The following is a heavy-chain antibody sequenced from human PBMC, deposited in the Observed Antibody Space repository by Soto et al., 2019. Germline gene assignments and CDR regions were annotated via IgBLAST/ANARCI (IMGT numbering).Heavy chain of an antibody. D-gene: IGHD7-27*01. CDR3: ARLSGPGPYNWFDP. CDR2: IYYSGST. J-gene: IGHJ5*02. Sequence: PSETLSLTCTVSGGSISSSSYYWGWIRQPPGKGLEWIGSIYYSGSTYYNPSLKSRVTISVDTSKNQFSLKLSSVTAADTAVYYCARLSGPGPYNWFDPWGQGTLVTVSS. CDR1: GGSISSSSYY. V-gene: IGHV4-39*01.